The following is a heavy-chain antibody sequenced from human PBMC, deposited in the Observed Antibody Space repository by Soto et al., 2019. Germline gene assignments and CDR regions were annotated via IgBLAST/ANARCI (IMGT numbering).Heavy chain of an antibody. CDR1: DGYISEKY. Sequence: LETLSLTYIVSDGYISEKYWNWVRQPPGKGLEWIGLIFANGHTDYNPSLKSRVTMSVDASKNQFSLRLTSMTAADTAVYYCVASLAASGLNWLDPWGRGTLVTGSS. V-gene: IGHV4-4*07. CDR3: VASLAASGLNWLDP. D-gene: IGHD6-13*01. CDR2: IFANGHT. J-gene: IGHJ5*02.